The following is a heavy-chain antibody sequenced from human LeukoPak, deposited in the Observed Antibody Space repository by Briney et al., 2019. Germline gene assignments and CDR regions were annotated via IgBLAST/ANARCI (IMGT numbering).Heavy chain of an antibody. CDR2: IYSSGST. CDR3: ASVGYYYGSGSQY. Sequence: SETLSLTCTVSGGSISSYYWSWIRQPAGKGLEWIGRIYSSGSTNYNPSLKSRVTISVDTSKNQFSLKLSSVTAADTAVYYCASVGYYYGSGSQYWGQGTLVTVSS. J-gene: IGHJ4*02. CDR1: GGSISSYY. V-gene: IGHV4-4*07. D-gene: IGHD3-10*01.